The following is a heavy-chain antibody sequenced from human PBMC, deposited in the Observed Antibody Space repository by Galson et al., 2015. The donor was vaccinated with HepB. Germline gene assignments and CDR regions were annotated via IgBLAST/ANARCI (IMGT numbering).Heavy chain of an antibody. D-gene: IGHD2/OR15-2a*01. Sequence: CAISEDSVSSNSAAWNWIRQSPSRGLEWLGRTYYRFNWYNDYAVSVKSRITINPDTSKNQFSLQLNSVTPGDTAVYYCARDNFYAHYFDYWGQGTLVTVSS. CDR2: TYYRFNWYN. CDR3: ARDNFYAHYFDY. CDR1: EDSVSSNSAA. J-gene: IGHJ4*02. V-gene: IGHV6-1*01.